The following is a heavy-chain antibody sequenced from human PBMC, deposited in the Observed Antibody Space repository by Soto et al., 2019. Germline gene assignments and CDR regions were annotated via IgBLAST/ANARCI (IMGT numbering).Heavy chain of an antibody. D-gene: IGHD3-10*01. CDR3: ANFETLFWFGESSDVH. J-gene: IGHJ4*02. CDR1: GYSCTSYW. CDR2: IYPGDSDT. Sequence: GESLKISCRGAGYSCTSYWIGWVRQMPGKGLEWMGIIYPGDSDTRYSPSFQGQVTISRDNSNDTLFLQMNSLRAEDTAIYYCANFETLFWFGESSDVHWGLGVLVTVSS. V-gene: IGHV5-51*01.